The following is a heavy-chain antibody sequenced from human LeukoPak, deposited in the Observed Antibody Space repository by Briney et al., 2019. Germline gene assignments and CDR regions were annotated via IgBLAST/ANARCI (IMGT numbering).Heavy chain of an antibody. V-gene: IGHV1-2*02. CDR1: GYTFTGYY. Sequence: ASVKVSCKASGYTFTGYYMHWVRQAPGQGLEWMGWINPNSGGTNYAQKFQGGVTMTRDTSISTAYMELSRLRSDDTAVYYCARDAIGIAAAGWFDPWGQGTLVTVSS. CDR2: INPNSGGT. J-gene: IGHJ5*02. CDR3: ARDAIGIAAAGWFDP. D-gene: IGHD6-13*01.